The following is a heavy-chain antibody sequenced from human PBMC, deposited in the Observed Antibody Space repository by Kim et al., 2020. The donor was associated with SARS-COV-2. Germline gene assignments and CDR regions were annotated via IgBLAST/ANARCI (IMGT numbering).Heavy chain of an antibody. V-gene: IGHV3-53*01. D-gene: IGHD3-22*01. Sequence: RFTISRDNSKNTLYLQMNSLRAEDTAVYYCARIGEEYYYDSSGYPYYFDYWGQGTLVTVSS. J-gene: IGHJ4*02. CDR3: ARIGEEYYYDSSGYPYYFDY.